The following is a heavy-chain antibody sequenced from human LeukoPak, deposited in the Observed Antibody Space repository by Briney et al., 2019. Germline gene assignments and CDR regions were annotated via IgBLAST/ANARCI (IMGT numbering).Heavy chain of an antibody. CDR2: IKLDGSEK. Sequence: GGSLRLSCVASGFTFGKYWMSWVRQAPGKGLEWVANIKLDGSEKNYVDSVKGRFTISRDNTKNSLYLQMNSLRVEDTAVFYCARDQYDTWSRRGNFDSWGQGTLVTVSS. D-gene: IGHD3-3*01. CDR3: ARDQYDTWSRRGNFDS. CDR1: GFTFGKYW. J-gene: IGHJ4*02. V-gene: IGHV3-7*03.